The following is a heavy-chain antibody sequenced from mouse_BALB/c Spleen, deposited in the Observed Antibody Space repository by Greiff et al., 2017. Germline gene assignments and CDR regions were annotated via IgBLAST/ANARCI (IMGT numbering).Heavy chain of an antibody. J-gene: IGHJ4*01. CDR1: GFTFTDYY. Sequence: EVQLVESGGGLVQPGGSLRLSCATSGFTFTDYYMSWVRQPPGKALEWLGFIRNKANGYTTEYSASVKGRFTISRDNSQSILYLQMNTLRAEDSATYYCARDMGNYYYAMDYWGQGTSVTVSS. CDR2: IRNKANGYTT. D-gene: IGHD2-1*01. CDR3: ARDMGNYYYAMDY. V-gene: IGHV7-3*02.